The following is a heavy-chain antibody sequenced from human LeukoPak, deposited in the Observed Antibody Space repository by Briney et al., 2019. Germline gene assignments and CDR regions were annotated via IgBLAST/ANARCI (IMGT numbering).Heavy chain of an antibody. J-gene: IGHJ4*02. CDR1: GFTFSSYG. CDR3: AKLGFDSSGSHSLVDY. CDR2: ISYDGSKK. V-gene: IGHV3-30*18. D-gene: IGHD3-22*01. Sequence: HSGGSLRLSCAASGFTFSSYGMHWVRQAPGKGLEWVAFISYDGSKKYYADFVKGRFTISRDNSKNTLYVELNSLRAEDTAVYYCAKLGFDSSGSHSLVDYWGQGTPATVSS.